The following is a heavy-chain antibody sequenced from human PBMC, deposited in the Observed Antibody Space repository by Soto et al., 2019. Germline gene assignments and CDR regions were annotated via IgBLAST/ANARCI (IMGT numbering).Heavy chain of an antibody. CDR2: ISGSGGST. D-gene: IGHD3-3*01. J-gene: IGHJ5*02. CDR3: AKDPTYYDFWSGYNRPNWFDP. V-gene: IGHV3-23*01. CDR1: GFTFSSYA. Sequence: GGSVRLSCAASGFTFSSYAMSWVRQAPGKELEWVSAISGSGGSTYYADSVKGRFTISRDNSKNTLYLQMNSLRAEDTAVYYCAKDPTYYDFWSGYNRPNWFDPWGQGTLVTVSS.